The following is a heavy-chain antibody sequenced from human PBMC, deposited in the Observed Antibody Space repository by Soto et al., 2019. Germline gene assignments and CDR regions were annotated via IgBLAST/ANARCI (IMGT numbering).Heavy chain of an antibody. J-gene: IGHJ4*02. CDR1: GFTFSSYG. Sequence: PGGSLRLSCAASGFTFSSYGMHWVRQAPGKGLEWVAVIWYDGSNKYYADSVKGRFTISRDNSKNTLYLQMNSLRAEDTAVYYCARDPKRYYGSGSYYLFWGQGTLVTVSS. CDR3: ARDPKRYYGSGSYYLF. CDR2: IWYDGSNK. D-gene: IGHD3-10*01. V-gene: IGHV3-33*01.